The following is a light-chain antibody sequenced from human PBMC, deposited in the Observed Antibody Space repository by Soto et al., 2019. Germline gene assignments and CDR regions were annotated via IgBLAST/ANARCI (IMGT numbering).Light chain of an antibody. J-gene: IGKJ1*01. CDR1: QSVSSN. Sequence: EIVMPQSPATLSVSPGERSTLSCRASQSVSSNLAWYQQRPGQAHRLLIYGASTRATGIPARFSGGASGTEFALTISSLQSEEFAVYSCQKRSNWAWTFGQGNKVDIK. CDR3: QKRSNWAWT. V-gene: IGKV3-15*01. CDR2: GAS.